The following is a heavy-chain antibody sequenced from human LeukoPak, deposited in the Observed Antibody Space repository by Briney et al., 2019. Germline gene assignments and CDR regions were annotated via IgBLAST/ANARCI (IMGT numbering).Heavy chain of an antibody. D-gene: IGHD3-22*01. J-gene: IGHJ3*02. CDR1: GYTFTGYY. V-gene: IGHV1-2*02. CDR2: INPNSGGT. CDR3: ARVTGYYYENTGYYHHAFDI. Sequence: ASVKVSCKASGYTFTGYYMHWVRQAPGQGLEWMGWINPNSGGTIYAQKFQGRVTMTGDTSISTAYMELSRLRSDDTAVYYCARVTGYYYENTGYYHHAFDIWGQGTMVTVSS.